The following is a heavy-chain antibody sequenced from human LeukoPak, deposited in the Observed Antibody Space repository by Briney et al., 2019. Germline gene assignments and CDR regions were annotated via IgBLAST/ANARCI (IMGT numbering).Heavy chain of an antibody. J-gene: IGHJ4*02. Sequence: ASVTVSCKASGYTFTVYYMHWVPQAPGRGLEWMGWINHKSGGTNYAQKFQGRVTMTRDTSISTAYMELSRLRSDDTAVYYCARGIAVRPSDYWGQGTLVTVSS. D-gene: IGHD6-6*01. CDR2: INHKSGGT. CDR1: GYTFTVYY. CDR3: ARGIAVRPSDY. V-gene: IGHV1-2*02.